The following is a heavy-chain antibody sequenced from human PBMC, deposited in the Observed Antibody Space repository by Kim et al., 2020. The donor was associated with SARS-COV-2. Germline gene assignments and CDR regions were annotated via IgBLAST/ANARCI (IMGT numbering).Heavy chain of an antibody. J-gene: IGHJ6*02. V-gene: IGHV3-74*01. D-gene: IGHD3-10*02. CDR3: ARMFSLAYRGYYYYGMDV. CDR2: IDSDGSTT. Sequence: GGSLRLSCAASGFSFDNYWMHWVRQGPGEGLVWVSRIDSDGSTTTYAGSVKGRFTISRDNANNTLYLQMTSLRAEDTGVYYCARMFSLAYRGYYYYGMDVWGHGTPVTVSS. CDR1: GFSFDNYW.